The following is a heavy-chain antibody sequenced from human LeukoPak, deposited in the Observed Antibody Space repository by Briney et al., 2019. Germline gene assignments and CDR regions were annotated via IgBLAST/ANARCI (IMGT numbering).Heavy chain of an antibody. CDR2: INTNTGNP. CDR3: ARLGTPTFYYYMDV. CDR1: GYTFTNYA. Sequence: ASVKVSCKASGYTFTNYAMNWVRQAPGQGLEWMGWINTNTGNPTYAQGFTGRFVFSLDTSVSTAYLQISSLKAEDTAVYYCARLGTPTFYYYMDVWGKGTTVTVSS. D-gene: IGHD1-14*01. J-gene: IGHJ6*03. V-gene: IGHV7-4-1*02.